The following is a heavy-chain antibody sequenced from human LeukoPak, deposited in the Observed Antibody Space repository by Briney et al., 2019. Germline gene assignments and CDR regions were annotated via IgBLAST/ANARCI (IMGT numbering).Heavy chain of an antibody. Sequence: PGGSLRLSCAASGFTFSDYYMSWIRQAPGKGLEWVSYISSSGSTIYYADSVKGRFTISRDNAKNSLYLQMNSLRAEDTAVYYCAREGITMVRGVITYHFDYWGQGTLVTVSS. CDR1: GFTFSDYY. D-gene: IGHD3-10*01. J-gene: IGHJ4*02. CDR2: ISSSGSTI. CDR3: AREGITMVRGVITYHFDY. V-gene: IGHV3-11*04.